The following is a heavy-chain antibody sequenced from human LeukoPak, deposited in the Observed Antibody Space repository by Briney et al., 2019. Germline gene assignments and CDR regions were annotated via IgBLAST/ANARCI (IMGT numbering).Heavy chain of an antibody. CDR2: INHSGST. D-gene: IGHD5-18*01. J-gene: IGHJ6*02. CDR1: GGSFSGYY. Sequence: PSETLSLTCAVYGGSFSGYYWSWIRQPPGKGLEWIGEINHSGSTNYNPSLKSRVTISVDTSKNQFSLELSSVTAADTAVYYCATTDTATVGYYYYYGMDVWGQGTTVTVSS. V-gene: IGHV4-34*01. CDR3: ATTDTATVGYYYYYGMDV.